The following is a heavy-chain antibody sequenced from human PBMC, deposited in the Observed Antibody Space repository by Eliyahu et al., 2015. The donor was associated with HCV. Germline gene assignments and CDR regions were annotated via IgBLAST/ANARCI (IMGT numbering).Heavy chain of an antibody. J-gene: IGHJ5*02. Sequence: QVQLQESGPGLVKPSETLSLXCTVSGXSISSYYWSWIRXPPGKGLEWIAYTYSTGSTHYNPSLKSRVTISLDTSKNQFSLKLTSVTAADTAVYYCASGGGGIAVAGTGGWFDPWGQGTLVSVSS. CDR3: ASGGGGIAVAGTGGWFDP. CDR2: TYSTGST. CDR1: GXSISSYY. V-gene: IGHV4-59*12. D-gene: IGHD6-19*01.